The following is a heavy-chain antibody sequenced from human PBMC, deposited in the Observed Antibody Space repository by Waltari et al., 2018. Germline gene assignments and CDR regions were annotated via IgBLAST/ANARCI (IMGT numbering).Heavy chain of an antibody. V-gene: IGHV4-39*01. CDR2: ISYSGRT. J-gene: IGHJ4*02. Sequence: QLQLQESGPGLVKPSETLSLTCTVSGGPISNRILYWCWTRPPPGKGLECIGNISYSGRTYYNPSLKSRVTISVDTSKNQFSLRLRSVTAADTAVYYCARTEPGGLFNSWGQGTLVTVSS. D-gene: IGHD3-16*01. CDR3: ARTEPGGLFNS. CDR1: GGPISNRILY.